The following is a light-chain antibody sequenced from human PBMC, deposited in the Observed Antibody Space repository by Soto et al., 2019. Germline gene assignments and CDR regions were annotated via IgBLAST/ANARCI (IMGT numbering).Light chain of an antibody. CDR2: DVS. CDR1: SSVGGGYSY. Sequence: QSVLNPPASGAGAPGQAIAISCTGTSSVGGGYSYVSWYQQQPGKAPKLVISDVSNRPSGVSDRFSGSKSGNTASLTISGLQTEDEADYYCASYTTSSTYVFGTGTKVTVL. CDR3: ASYTTSSTYV. V-gene: IGLV2-14*01. J-gene: IGLJ1*01.